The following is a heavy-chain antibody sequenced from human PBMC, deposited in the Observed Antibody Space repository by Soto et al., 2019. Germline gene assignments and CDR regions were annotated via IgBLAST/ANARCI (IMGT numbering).Heavy chain of an antibody. D-gene: IGHD4-17*01. CDR3: ARRSDYGDYGDGFDP. J-gene: IGHJ5*02. CDR1: GGSISSSSSS. Sequence: SETLSLTCTVSGGSISSSSSSWGWIRQPPGKGLEWIGSIDYSGSTSNNPSLKSRVTRSVDTSKNHFSLKLSSVTAADTAVYYCARRSDYGDYGDGFDPWGQGXLFTVYS. CDR2: IDYSGST. V-gene: IGHV4-39*01.